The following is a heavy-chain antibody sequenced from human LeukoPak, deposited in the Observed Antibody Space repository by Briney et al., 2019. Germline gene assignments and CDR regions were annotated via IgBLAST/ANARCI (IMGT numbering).Heavy chain of an antibody. CDR3: ARPCSSGWYFFGY. J-gene: IGHJ4*02. V-gene: IGHV3-11*06. Sequence: GGSLRLSCAASGFTFSDYYMTWIRQAPGKGLEWVSYISGSSSYTNYADSVKGRFTISRDNAKNSLYLQMNSLRAEDTAVYYCARPCSSGWYFFGYWGQGTLVTVSS. CDR2: ISGSSSYT. D-gene: IGHD6-19*01. CDR1: GFTFSDYY.